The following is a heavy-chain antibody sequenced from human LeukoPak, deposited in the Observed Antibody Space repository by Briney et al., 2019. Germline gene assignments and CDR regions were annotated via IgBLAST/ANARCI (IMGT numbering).Heavy chain of an antibody. CDR1: GFTFSSFW. V-gene: IGHV3-7*01. CDR2: IKQDGSEK. Sequence: PGGSLRLSCAASGFTFSSFWMNWVRQAPGKGLEWVANIKQDGSEKYYVDSVKGRFTISRGNAQNSLYLQMNSLRAEDTAVYYCAREYSYDSNLDYWGQGTLVTVSS. J-gene: IGHJ4*02. CDR3: AREYSYDSNLDY. D-gene: IGHD3-22*01.